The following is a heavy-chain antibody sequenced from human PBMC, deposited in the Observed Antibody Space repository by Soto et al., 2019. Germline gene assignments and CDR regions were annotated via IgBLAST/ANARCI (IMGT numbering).Heavy chain of an antibody. CDR1: GFTFSSYS. CDR3: ARDTCSGGSCYLGGFDP. D-gene: IGHD2-15*01. V-gene: IGHV3-21*01. Sequence: GGSLRLSCAASGFTFSSYSMNWVRQAPGKGLEWVSSISSSSSYIHYADSVKGRFTISRDNAKNSLYLQMNSLRAEDTAVYYCARDTCSGGSCYLGGFDPWGQGTLVTVSS. CDR2: ISSSSSYI. J-gene: IGHJ5*02.